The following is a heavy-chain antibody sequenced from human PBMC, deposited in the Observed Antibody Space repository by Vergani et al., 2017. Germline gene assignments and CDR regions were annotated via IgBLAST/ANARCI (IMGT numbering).Heavy chain of an antibody. V-gene: IGHV1-2*02. CDR3: ARDWYYEILTCRFDY. CDR1: GYTFTGYY. J-gene: IGHJ4*02. D-gene: IGHD3-9*01. CDR2: INPNSGGT. Sequence: QVQLVQSGSELKKPGASVKVSCKASGYTFTGYYMHWVRQAPGQGLEWMGWINPNSGGTNYAQKFQGRVTMTRDTSISTAYMELSRLRSDDTAVYYCARDWYYEILTCRFDYWGQGTLVTVSS.